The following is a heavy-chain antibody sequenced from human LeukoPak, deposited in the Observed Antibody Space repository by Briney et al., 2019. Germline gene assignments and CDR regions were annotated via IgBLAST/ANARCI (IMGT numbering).Heavy chain of an antibody. V-gene: IGHV3-30*01. J-gene: IGHJ6*02. CDR2: ISYDGSNK. D-gene: IGHD6-19*01. CDR1: GFTFSSYA. Sequence: QAGRSLRLSCAASGFTFSSYAMHWVRQAPGKGLEWVAVISYDGSNKYYADSVKGRFTISRDNSKNTLYLQMNSLRAEDTAVYYCARPSGIAVAGTGWNYYYYGMDVWGQGTTVTVSS. CDR3: ARPSGIAVAGTGWNYYYYGMDV.